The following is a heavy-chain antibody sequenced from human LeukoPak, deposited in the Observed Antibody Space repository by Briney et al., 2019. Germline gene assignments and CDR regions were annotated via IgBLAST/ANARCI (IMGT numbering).Heavy chain of an antibody. Sequence: GGSLRLSCAASGFTFSSSSMSWVRQAPGKGLEWVSAITGSAGSTYYADSVKGRFTISRENSKNTLFLQMNSLRADDTAVYCCAKDLAPAAYWGQGTLVTVSS. V-gene: IGHV3-23*01. CDR2: ITGSAGST. CDR3: AKDLAPAAY. CDR1: GFTFSSSS. J-gene: IGHJ4*02. D-gene: IGHD2-2*01.